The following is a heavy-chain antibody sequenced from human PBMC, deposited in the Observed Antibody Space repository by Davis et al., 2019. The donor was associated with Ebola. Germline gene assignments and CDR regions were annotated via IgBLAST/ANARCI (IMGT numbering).Heavy chain of an antibody. V-gene: IGHV5-51*01. Sequence: GESLKISCKDSGNSFTSHWIGWVRQMHGKGLEWMGLIYTGDSDTRYSPSFRGQVTISADKSIKTAFLQWSSLKASDTAMYYCASLRRSITGFDDGYDIWGQGTMVTVSS. CDR1: GNSFTSHW. J-gene: IGHJ3*02. D-gene: IGHD3-9*01. CDR2: IYTGDSDT. CDR3: ASLRRSITGFDDGYDI.